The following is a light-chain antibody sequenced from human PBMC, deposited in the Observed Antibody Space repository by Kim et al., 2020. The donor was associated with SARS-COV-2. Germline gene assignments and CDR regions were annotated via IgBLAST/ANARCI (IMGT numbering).Light chain of an antibody. V-gene: IGLV6-57*03. CDR3: QSYDTNNRV. CDR2: EEN. Sequence: GRTATIPGTRSSGSIASNYVQWYQQRPGSAPTTVIYEENQRPSGVPDRFSGSIDSSSNFASLTVSVLKTEDEADYYCQSYDTNNRVFGGGTQLTVL. CDR1: SGSIASNY. J-gene: IGLJ3*02.